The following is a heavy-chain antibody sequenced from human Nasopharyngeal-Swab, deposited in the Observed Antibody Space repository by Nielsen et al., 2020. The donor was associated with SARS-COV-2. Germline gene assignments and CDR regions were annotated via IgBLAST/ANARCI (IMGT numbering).Heavy chain of an antibody. CDR1: GFTLSSNY. D-gene: IGHD1-14*01. V-gene: IGHV3-53*04. CDR3: ARDEPVSQFDY. Sequence: GESLKIPCAASGFTLSSNYMSWVRQAPGKGLEWVSVIYSGGSTYYADSVKGRFTISRHNSKNTLYLQMNSLRAEDTAVYYCARDEPVSQFDYWGQGTLVTVSS. J-gene: IGHJ4*02. CDR2: IYSGGST.